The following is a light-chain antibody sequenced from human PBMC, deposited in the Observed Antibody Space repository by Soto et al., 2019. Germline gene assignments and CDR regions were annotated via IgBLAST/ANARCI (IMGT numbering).Light chain of an antibody. Sequence: IRMTQSPSSLSASTGDRVTITCRASQDISKWIAWYQQKPGRAPKLLIHTASTIQREVPSRFSVSGSGTDFTLTISSLQPEDFATYYCQEAYSFPVTFGLGTRLEIK. CDR3: QEAYSFPVT. V-gene: IGKV1D-12*01. J-gene: IGKJ5*01. CDR2: TAS. CDR1: QDISKW.